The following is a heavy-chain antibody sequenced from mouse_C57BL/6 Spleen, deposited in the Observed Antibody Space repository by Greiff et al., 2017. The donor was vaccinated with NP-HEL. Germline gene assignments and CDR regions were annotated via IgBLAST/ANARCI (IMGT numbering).Heavy chain of an antibody. CDR3: ARVYDYMDY. CDR1: GFTFSDYY. D-gene: IGHD2-4*01. V-gene: IGHV5-12*01. CDR2: ISNGGGST. J-gene: IGHJ4*01. Sequence: EVKLMESGGGLVQPGGSLKLSCAASGFTFSDYYMYWVRQTPEKRLEWVAYISNGGGSTCYPDTVKGRFTISRDNAKNTLYLQMSRLKSEDTAMYYCARVYDYMDYWGQGTSVTVSS.